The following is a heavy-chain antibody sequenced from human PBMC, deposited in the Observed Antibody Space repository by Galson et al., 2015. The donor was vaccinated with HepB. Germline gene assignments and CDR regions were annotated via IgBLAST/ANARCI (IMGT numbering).Heavy chain of an antibody. J-gene: IGHJ5*02. CDR2: INSDGSST. Sequence: SLRLSCAASGFTFSSYWMHWVRQAPGKGLVWVSRINSDGSSTRYADSVKGRFTISRDNAKNTLYLQMNSLRAEDTAVYYCARDVQNSNWFDPWGQGTLVTVSS. V-gene: IGHV3-74*01. D-gene: IGHD1-1*01. CDR1: GFTFSSYW. CDR3: ARDVQNSNWFDP.